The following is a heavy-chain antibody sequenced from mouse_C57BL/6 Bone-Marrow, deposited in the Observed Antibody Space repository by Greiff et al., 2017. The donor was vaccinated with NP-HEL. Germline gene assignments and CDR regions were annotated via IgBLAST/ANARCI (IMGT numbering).Heavy chain of an antibody. Sequence: VQLQQSGAELVKPGASVKISCKASGYAFSSYWMNWVKQRPGKGLEWIGQIYPGDGDTNYNGQFKGKATLTADKSSSTAYMQLSSLTSEDSAVYFCARSTDYYGSSYVPYWYFDVWGTGTTVTVSS. D-gene: IGHD1-1*01. CDR2: IYPGDGDT. J-gene: IGHJ1*03. CDR1: GYAFSSYW. CDR3: ARSTDYYGSSYVPYWYFDV. V-gene: IGHV1-80*01.